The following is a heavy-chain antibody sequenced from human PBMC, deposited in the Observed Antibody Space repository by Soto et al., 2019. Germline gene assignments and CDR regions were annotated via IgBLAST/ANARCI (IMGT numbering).Heavy chain of an antibody. V-gene: IGHV3-23*01. D-gene: IGHD2-2*01. CDR1: GFTFSSYA. CDR2: ISGSGGST. Sequence: GGSLRLSCAASGFTFSSYAMSWVRQAPGKGLEWVSAISGSGGSTYYADSVKGRFTISRDNSKNTLYLQMNSLRAEDTAVYYCAPRSIVVVPAATRGYFDYWGQGTLVTVSS. J-gene: IGHJ4*02. CDR3: APRSIVVVPAATRGYFDY.